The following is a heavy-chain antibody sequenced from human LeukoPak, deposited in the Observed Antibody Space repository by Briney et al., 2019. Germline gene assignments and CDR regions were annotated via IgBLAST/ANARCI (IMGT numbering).Heavy chain of an antibody. CDR3: ARDNGVVHGVYYMDV. CDR2: IKQDGSEK. CDR1: GFTFSNYW. Sequence: GGSLRLSCAASGFTFSNYWMTWVRQAPGKGLEWVADIKQDGSEKLYVRSVRGRFTISRDNAKMSLFLQMNSLRAEDTAVYYCARDNGVVHGVYYMDVWGKGTTVTVS. V-gene: IGHV3-7*01. J-gene: IGHJ6*03. D-gene: IGHD3-3*01.